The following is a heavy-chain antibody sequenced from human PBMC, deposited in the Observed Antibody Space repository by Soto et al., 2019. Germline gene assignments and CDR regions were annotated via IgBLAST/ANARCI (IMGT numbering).Heavy chain of an antibody. CDR3: ARDYCSGGSCYHPGDNWFDP. D-gene: IGHD2-15*01. CDR1: GYTFTGYY. CDR2: INPNSGGT. V-gene: IGHV1-2*02. J-gene: IGHJ5*02. Sequence: QVQLVQSGAEVKKPGASVKVSCKASGYTFTGYYMHWVRQAPGQGLEWMGWINPNSGGTKYAQKFQGRVTMTRDTSISTAYMELSRLRSDDTAVYYCARDYCSGGSCYHPGDNWFDPWGQGPLVTVSS.